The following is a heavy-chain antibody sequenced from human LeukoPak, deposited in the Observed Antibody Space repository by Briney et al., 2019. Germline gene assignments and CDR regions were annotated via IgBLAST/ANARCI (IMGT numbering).Heavy chain of an antibody. V-gene: IGHV1-69*06. CDR2: IIPIFGTA. Sequence: ASVKVSCKASGGTLSSYAISWVRQAPGQGLEWMGGIIPIFGTANYARKFQGRVTITADKSTSTAYMELSSLRSEDTAVYYCARDSSSSSSFDYWGQGTLVTVSS. J-gene: IGHJ4*02. CDR1: GGTLSSYA. D-gene: IGHD6-6*01. CDR3: ARDSSSSSSFDY.